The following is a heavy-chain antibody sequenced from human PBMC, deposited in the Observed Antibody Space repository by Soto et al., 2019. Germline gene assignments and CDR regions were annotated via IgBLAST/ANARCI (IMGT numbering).Heavy chain of an antibody. CDR3: ARGVAAAGPYPYYYYGMDV. D-gene: IGHD6-13*01. CDR1: GGTFSSYA. J-gene: IGHJ6*02. Sequence: SVTVSCKASGGTFSSYAISLVRQAPGQGLEWMGGIIAIFGTANYAQKFQGRVTITADESTSTAYMELSSLRSEDTAVYYCARGVAAAGPYPYYYYGMDVWGQGTTVTVSS. V-gene: IGHV1-69*01. CDR2: IIAIFGTA.